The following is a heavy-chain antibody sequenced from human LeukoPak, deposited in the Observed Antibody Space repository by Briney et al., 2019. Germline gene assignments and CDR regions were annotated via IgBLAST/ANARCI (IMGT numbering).Heavy chain of an antibody. CDR1: GGSISSYY. CDR2: MYYSGST. J-gene: IGHJ4*02. CDR3: ARAGDGYNRFDY. Sequence: SETLSLTCTVSGGSISSYYWSWIRQPPGKGLEWIGYMYYSGSTNYNPSLKSRVTISIDTSKNQFSLNLRSVTAADTAVYYCARAGDGYNRFDYWGQGTLVTVSS. V-gene: IGHV4-59*01. D-gene: IGHD5-24*01.